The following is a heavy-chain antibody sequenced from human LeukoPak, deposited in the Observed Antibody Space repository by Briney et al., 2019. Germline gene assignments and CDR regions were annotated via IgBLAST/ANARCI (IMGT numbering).Heavy chain of an antibody. J-gene: IGHJ4*02. CDR2: INPNSGGT. CDR3: ARDLGQRGPIDY. CDR1: GYTFTCYY. Sequence: GASVKVSCKASGYTFTCYYMHWVRQAPGQGLEWRGWINPNSGGTNYAQKFQGRVTMTRDTSISTAYMELSRLRSDDTAVYYCARDLGQRGPIDYWGQGTLVTVSS. D-gene: IGHD3-16*01. V-gene: IGHV1-2*02.